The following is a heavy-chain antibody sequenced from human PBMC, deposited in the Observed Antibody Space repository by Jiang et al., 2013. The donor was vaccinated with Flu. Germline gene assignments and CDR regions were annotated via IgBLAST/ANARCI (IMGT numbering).Heavy chain of an antibody. CDR3: ARDLDHYYDSSGYYYVDLYYFDY. CDR2: ISSSSSTI. D-gene: IGHD3-22*01. V-gene: IGHV3-48*02. Sequence: LLEVWGEAWYSPGGSLRLSCAASGFTFSSYSMNWVRQAPGKGLEWVSYISSSSSTIYYADSVKGRFTISRDNAKNSLYLQMNSLRDEDTAVYYCARDLDHYYDSSGYYYVDLYYFDYWGQGTLVTVSS. J-gene: IGHJ4*02. CDR1: GFTFSSYS.